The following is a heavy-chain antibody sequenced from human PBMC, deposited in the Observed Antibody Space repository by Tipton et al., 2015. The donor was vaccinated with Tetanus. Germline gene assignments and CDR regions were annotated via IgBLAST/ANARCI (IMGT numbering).Heavy chain of an antibody. Sequence: QVQLVQSGAEVKKPGASVKVSCKASGYTFTSYYMHWVRQAPGQALEWMGIINPSGGSTSYAQKFQGRVTMTRDTSTSTVYMELSSLRSEDTAVYYCARDPTIAYCGGDCPPFDYWGQGTLVTVSS. V-gene: IGHV1-46*01. CDR3: ARDPTIAYCGGDCPPFDY. J-gene: IGHJ4*02. D-gene: IGHD2-21*02. CDR1: GYTFTSYY. CDR2: INPSGGST.